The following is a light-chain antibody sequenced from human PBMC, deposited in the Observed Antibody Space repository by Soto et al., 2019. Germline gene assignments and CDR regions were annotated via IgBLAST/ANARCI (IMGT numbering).Light chain of an antibody. Sequence: EIVLTQSPATLSLSPGERATLSGRASQSISSYLAWYQQKPGQAPRLLIYDGSNRATGIPARFSGSGSETDFTLTISSLEPEDFASYYCQQRRRWPLTFGGGTKVDIK. J-gene: IGKJ4*01. CDR3: QQRRRWPLT. CDR2: DGS. V-gene: IGKV3-11*01. CDR1: QSISSY.